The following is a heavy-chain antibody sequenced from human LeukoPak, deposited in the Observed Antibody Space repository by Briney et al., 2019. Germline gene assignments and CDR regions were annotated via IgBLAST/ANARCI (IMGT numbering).Heavy chain of an antibody. CDR2: ISGSGGST. V-gene: IGHV3-23*01. CDR3: ARDRSSYYDFWSGPTNWFDP. Sequence: GGSLRLSCAASGFTFSSYAMSWVRQAPGKGLEWVSAISGSGGSTYYADSVKGRFTISRDNAKNSLYLQMNSLRAEDTAVYYCARDRSSYYDFWSGPTNWFDPWGQGTLVTVSS. J-gene: IGHJ5*02. D-gene: IGHD3-3*01. CDR1: GFTFSSYA.